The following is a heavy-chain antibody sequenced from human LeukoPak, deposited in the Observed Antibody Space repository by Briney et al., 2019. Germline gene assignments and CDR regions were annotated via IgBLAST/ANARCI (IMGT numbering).Heavy chain of an antibody. CDR3: ASGPAGHDYGDYVFSNWFDP. CDR2: IYTSGST. Sequence: SETLSLTCTVSGGSTSSGSYYWSWIRQPAGKGLEWIGRIYTSGSTNYNPSLKSRVTISVDTSKNQFSLKLSSVTAADTAVYYCASGPAGHDYGDYVFSNWFDPWGQGTLVTVSS. V-gene: IGHV4-61*02. CDR1: GGSTSSGSYY. D-gene: IGHD4-17*01. J-gene: IGHJ5*02.